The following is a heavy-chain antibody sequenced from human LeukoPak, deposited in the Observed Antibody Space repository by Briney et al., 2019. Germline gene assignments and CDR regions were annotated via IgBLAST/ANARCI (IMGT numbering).Heavy chain of an antibody. Sequence: SETLSLTCTVSGGSIINSGYYWGWIRQPPGKGLEWIGSVYYSGNTYYNPSLKSRVTISVDTSKNQFSLKLRSVTAADTAMYYCARQGYADFSSRPFDYWGQGTLVTVSS. CDR1: GGSIINSGYY. CDR3: ARQGYADFSSRPFDY. D-gene: IGHD4-17*01. J-gene: IGHJ4*02. CDR2: VYYSGNT. V-gene: IGHV4-39*01.